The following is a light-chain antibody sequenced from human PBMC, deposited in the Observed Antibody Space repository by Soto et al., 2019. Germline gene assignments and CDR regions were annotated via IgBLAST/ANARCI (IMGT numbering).Light chain of an antibody. V-gene: IGKV3-20*01. CDR1: QSVNSNY. Sequence: EIVSMQSPGTLSLSPGERATLSCRASQSVNSNYLAWYQLKPVQAPRLVIYDASRRATGIPDRFSGSGSGTDFTLTISRLEPEDFAVYYCQQYGTSLSLTFGGGTKVDIK. CDR2: DAS. CDR3: QQYGTSLSLT. J-gene: IGKJ4*01.